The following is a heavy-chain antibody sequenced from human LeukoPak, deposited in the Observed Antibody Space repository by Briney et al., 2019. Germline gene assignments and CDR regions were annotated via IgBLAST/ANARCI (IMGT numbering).Heavy chain of an antibody. Sequence: GGSLRLSCAASGFTFSSYAMHWVRKAPGKGLEWVAVISYDGSNKYYADSVKGRFTISRDNSKNTLFLQMNSLRAEDTAVYYCARGIAVAGPPFDYWGQGTLVTVSS. CDR2: ISYDGSNK. J-gene: IGHJ4*02. CDR3: ARGIAVAGPPFDY. V-gene: IGHV3-30-3*01. D-gene: IGHD6-19*01. CDR1: GFTFSSYA.